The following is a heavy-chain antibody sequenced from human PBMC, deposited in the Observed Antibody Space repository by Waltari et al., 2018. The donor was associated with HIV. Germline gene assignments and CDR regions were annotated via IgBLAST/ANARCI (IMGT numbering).Heavy chain of an antibody. Sequence: QVQLVSSGAEVKKPGASVKVSCKASGSTFTRNQMHWLRQAPRQGLEWMGRISPNSGGTNYAQKFQGRVTMTRNTTISKAYMELSRLRSDDTAVYYGARCPYHYDSIVLGRGALDIWGQGTMVTVSS. J-gene: IGHJ3*02. CDR1: GSTFTRNQ. CDR2: ISPNSGGT. D-gene: IGHD3-22*01. CDR3: ARCPYHYDSIVLGRGALDI. V-gene: IGHV1-2*06.